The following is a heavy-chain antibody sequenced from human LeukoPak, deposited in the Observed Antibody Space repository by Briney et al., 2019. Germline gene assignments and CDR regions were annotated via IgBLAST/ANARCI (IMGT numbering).Heavy chain of an antibody. V-gene: IGHV3-21*01. J-gene: IGHJ4*02. CDR3: ARGTMVRFDY. D-gene: IGHD2-8*01. CDR1: GFTLSSYE. Sequence: GGSLRLSCIVSGFTLSSYEMTWFRQAPGKGLEWVSSIGYSGSDTHYADSVKGRFTISRDNSKNSLYLQMNSLRAEDTAVYYCARGTMVRFDYWGQGTLVTVSS. CDR2: IGYSGSDT.